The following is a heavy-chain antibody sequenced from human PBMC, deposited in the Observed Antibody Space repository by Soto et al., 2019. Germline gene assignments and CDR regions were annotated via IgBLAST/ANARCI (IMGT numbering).Heavy chain of an antibody. D-gene: IGHD6-19*01. CDR3: ARIPGSGWYFDY. CDR1: GFSLSTSGMC. V-gene: IGHV2-70*01. J-gene: IGHJ4*02. CDR2: IDWDDDK. Sequence: SGPTLVNPTQTLTLTCTFTGFSLSTSGMCVSWIRQPPGKALEWLALIDWDDDKYYSTSLKTRLTISKDTSKNQVVLTMTNMDPVDTATYYCARIPGSGWYFDYWGQGTLVTVSS.